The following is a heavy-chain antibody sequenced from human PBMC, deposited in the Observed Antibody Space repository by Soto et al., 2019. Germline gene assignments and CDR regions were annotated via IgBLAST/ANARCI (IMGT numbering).Heavy chain of an antibody. CDR3: AKGGGYQLGWFDP. Sequence: EVQLVESGGGLVQPGRSLRLSCAASGFTFDDYAMHWVRQAPGKGLEWVSGISWNSGSIGYADSVKGRFTISRDNAKNSLYLQMNSLRAEDTVLYYCAKGGGYQLGWFDPWGQGTLVTVSS. CDR1: GFTFDDYA. CDR2: ISWNSGSI. V-gene: IGHV3-9*01. D-gene: IGHD5-18*01. J-gene: IGHJ5*02.